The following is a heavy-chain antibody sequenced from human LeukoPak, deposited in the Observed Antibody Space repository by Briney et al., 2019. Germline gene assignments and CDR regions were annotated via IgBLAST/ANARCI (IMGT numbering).Heavy chain of an antibody. CDR3: ASGLRRYYFDY. V-gene: IGHV3-21*01. CDR2: ISSSSSYI. Sequence: GGSLRLSCAASGFTFSSYSMNWVRQAPGKGLEWVSSISSSSSYIYYADSVKGRFTISRDNAKNSLYLQMISLRAEDTAMYYCASGLRRYYFDYWGQGTLVTVSS. CDR1: GFTFSSYS. J-gene: IGHJ4*02.